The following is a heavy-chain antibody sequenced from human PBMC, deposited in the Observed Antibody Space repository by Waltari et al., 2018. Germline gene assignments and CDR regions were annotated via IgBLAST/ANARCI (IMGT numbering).Heavy chain of an antibody. CDR2: INSDGGDT. Sequence: EVQLVESGGGSVQPGGSLRLPGVASGFAFSNFWLDWVRQVPGKGLVWVAVINSDGGDTSQADSVRGRFSVSRDNAKNTLYLDMKSLGVDDSAIYYCTRRHRSSASGSYNHDFWGQGSPVIVSP. CDR3: TRRHRSSASGSYNHDF. D-gene: IGHD3-10*01. J-gene: IGHJ4*02. V-gene: IGHV3-74*01. CDR1: GFAFSNFW.